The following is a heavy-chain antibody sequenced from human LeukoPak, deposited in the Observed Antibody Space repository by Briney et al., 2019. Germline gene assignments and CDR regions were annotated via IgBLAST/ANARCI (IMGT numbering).Heavy chain of an antibody. D-gene: IGHD3-10*01. CDR3: ARGPEGHYYGSEKPYYYGMDV. CDR2: ISAGGGST. CDR1: EFTFSNFG. Sequence: GRSLRLSCAASEFTFSNFGMHWVRQAPGKGLEWVSAISAGGGSTYYADSVKGRFTISRDNAQNSLHLQMNSLRAEDTAVYYCARGPEGHYYGSEKPYYYGMDVWGQGTTVTVSS. J-gene: IGHJ6*02. V-gene: IGHV3-21*01.